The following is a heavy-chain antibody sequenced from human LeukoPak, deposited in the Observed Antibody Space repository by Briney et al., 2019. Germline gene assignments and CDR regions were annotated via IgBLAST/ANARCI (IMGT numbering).Heavy chain of an antibody. V-gene: IGHV3-23*01. Sequence: GGSLRLSCAASGFTFSSYAMSWVRQAPGKGLDWVSGISDSGGSTYYADSVKGRFTISRDNSKNTLYLQMDSLRAEDTSAYYCGRVAANAFDIWGQGTMVTVSS. CDR1: GFTFSSYA. D-gene: IGHD2-15*01. CDR2: ISDSGGST. CDR3: GRVAANAFDI. J-gene: IGHJ3*02.